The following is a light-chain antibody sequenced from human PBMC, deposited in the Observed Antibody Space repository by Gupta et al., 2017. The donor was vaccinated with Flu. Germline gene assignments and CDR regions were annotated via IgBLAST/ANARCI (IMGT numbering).Light chain of an antibody. J-gene: IGKJ1*01. Sequence: PSTLSASVGDRVIITCRASQSISSWLAWYQQKPGKASKLLIYKASTLESGVPSRFSGSGSGTEFTLTISSLQPDDFATYYCQQYNNYSGTFGQGTKVAIK. CDR2: KAS. CDR3: QQYNNYSGT. V-gene: IGKV1-5*03. CDR1: QSISSW.